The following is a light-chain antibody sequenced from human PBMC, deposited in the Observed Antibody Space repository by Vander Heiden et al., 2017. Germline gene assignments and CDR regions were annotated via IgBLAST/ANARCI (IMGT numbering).Light chain of an antibody. CDR2: DNN. CDR1: SSNIGNNY. CDR3: GTWDSSLSALV. J-gene: IGLJ3*02. Sequence: QSVLTQPPSVSTAPGQKVTISCSGSSSNIGNNYVSWYQQLPGTAPKRLIYDNNKRPSGIPDRFAGSKSGTSATLGITGLQSGDEAEYYCGTWDSSLSALVFGGGTKLTVL. V-gene: IGLV1-51*01.